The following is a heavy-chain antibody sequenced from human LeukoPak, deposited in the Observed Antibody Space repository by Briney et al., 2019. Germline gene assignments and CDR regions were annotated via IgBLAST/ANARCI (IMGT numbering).Heavy chain of an antibody. V-gene: IGHV3-30*03. CDR3: ARDLGAYDSSGNPS. CDR1: GFTFSSYG. CDR2: ISYDGSNK. Sequence: GGSLRLSCAASGFTFSSYGMHWVRQAPGKGLEWVAVISYDGSNKYYADSVKGRFTISRDNSKNTLYLQMNSLRAEDTAVYYCARDLGAYDSSGNPSWGQGTLVTVSS. D-gene: IGHD3-22*01. J-gene: IGHJ5*02.